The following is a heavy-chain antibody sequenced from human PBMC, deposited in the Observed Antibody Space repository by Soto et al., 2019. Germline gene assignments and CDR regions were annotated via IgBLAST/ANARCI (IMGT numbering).Heavy chain of an antibody. V-gene: IGHV4-31*03. Sequence: SETLSLTCTVSGGSISSGGYYWSWIRQHPGKGLEWIGYIYYSGSTYYNPSLKSRVTISVDTSKNQFSLKLSSVTAADTAVYYCARGLRYFDWPKGIDYWGQGTLVTVSS. CDR1: GGSISSGGYY. CDR2: IYYSGST. J-gene: IGHJ4*02. D-gene: IGHD3-9*01. CDR3: ARGLRYFDWPKGIDY.